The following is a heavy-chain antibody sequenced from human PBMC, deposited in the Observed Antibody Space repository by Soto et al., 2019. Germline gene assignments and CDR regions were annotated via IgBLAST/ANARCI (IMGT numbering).Heavy chain of an antibody. CDR3: AREGRGKKAGYNGLVSLGY. CDR2: IIPIFNST. D-gene: IGHD2-2*02. CDR1: GSSFSNYV. V-gene: IGHV1-69*06. J-gene: IGHJ4*02. Sequence: SVKVSCKVSGSSFSNYVISWVRQAPGHGLEWLGRIIPIFNSTKYAQNFQGRVTITADKSTSTASLELSSLRSDDTAAYYCAREGRGKKAGYNGLVSLGYWGQGTLVTVSS.